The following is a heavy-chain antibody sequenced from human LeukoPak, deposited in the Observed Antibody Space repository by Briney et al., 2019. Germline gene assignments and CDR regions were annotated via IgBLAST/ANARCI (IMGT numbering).Heavy chain of an antibody. Sequence: SETLSLTCTVSGGSISSHYGSWIRQPPGKGLEWIGYIYYSGSTNYNPSLKSRVTISVDASKNQFSLKLSSVTAADTAVYYCARIPDYYDSSGYYGWFDPWGQGTLVTVSS. CDR3: ARIPDYYDSSGYYGWFDP. J-gene: IGHJ5*02. CDR1: GGSISSHY. CDR2: IYYSGST. D-gene: IGHD3-22*01. V-gene: IGHV4-59*11.